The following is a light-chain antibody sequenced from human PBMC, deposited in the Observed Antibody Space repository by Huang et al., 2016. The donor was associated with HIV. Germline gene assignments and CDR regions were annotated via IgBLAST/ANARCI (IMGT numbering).Light chain of an antibody. J-gene: IGKJ1*01. V-gene: IGKV3-15*01. CDR2: GAS. Sequence: EIVMTQSPATLSVSPGERATLSCRASQSVCRNLAWYQQKPVQAPRRLIYGASTRATGIPARFSGSGSGTEFTLTISRLQSEDFAVYYCQQYNNWRTFGQGTKVEIK. CDR1: QSVCRN. CDR3: QQYNNWRT.